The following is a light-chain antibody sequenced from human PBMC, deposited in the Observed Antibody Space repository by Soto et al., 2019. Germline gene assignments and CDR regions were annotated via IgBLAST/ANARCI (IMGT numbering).Light chain of an antibody. CDR1: SGDVAIYDL. Sequence: VLTQPASVSGSPGQSITISCTGTSGDVAIYDLVSWYQQYPGKAPQLIIYEVTKRPSGVSNRFSGSKSGNTASLTISGLQAEDEGDYYCSSYAGTVTLVFGGGTKLTVL. J-gene: IGLJ3*02. CDR3: SSYAGTVTLV. V-gene: IGLV2-23*02. CDR2: EVT.